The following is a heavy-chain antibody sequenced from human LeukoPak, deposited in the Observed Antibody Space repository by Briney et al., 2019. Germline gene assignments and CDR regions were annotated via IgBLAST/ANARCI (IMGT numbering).Heavy chain of an antibody. J-gene: IGHJ4*02. Sequence: SETLSLTCTVSGGSISSGTYYWSWIRQPPGKGLEWIGYIYYSGSTYYNPSLKSRVTISVDASKNQFSLKLSSVTAADTAVYYCARDLDYDYVWGSYHWGQGTLVTVSS. CDR2: IYYSGST. CDR1: GGSISSGTYY. CDR3: ARDLDYDYVWGSYH. D-gene: IGHD3-16*02. V-gene: IGHV4-61*01.